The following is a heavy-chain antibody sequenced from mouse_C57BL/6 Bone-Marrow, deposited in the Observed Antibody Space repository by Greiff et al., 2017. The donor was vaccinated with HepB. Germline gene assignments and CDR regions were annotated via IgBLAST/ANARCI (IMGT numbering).Heavy chain of an antibody. CDR1: GYAFSSYW. D-gene: IGHD3-2*02. V-gene: IGHV1-80*01. CDR3: ARGQQLRLRKAWFAY. Sequence: VQLQQSGAELVKPGASVKISCKASGYAFSSYWMNWVKQRPGKGLEWIGQIYPGDGDTNYNGKFKGKATLTADKSSSTAYMQLSSLTSEDSAVYFCARGQQLRLRKAWFAYWGQGTLVTVSA. J-gene: IGHJ3*01. CDR2: IYPGDGDT.